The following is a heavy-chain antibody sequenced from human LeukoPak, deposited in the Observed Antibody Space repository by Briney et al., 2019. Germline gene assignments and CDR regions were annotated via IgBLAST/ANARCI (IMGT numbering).Heavy chain of an antibody. V-gene: IGHV3-73*01. Sequence: PGGSLRLSCAASGFTFSGSAMHWFRQASGKGLEWVGRIRSKANSYATAYAASVKGRFTISRDDSKNTAYLQMNSLKTEDTAVYYCIIGVHDYGDRDAFDIWGQGTMVTVSS. D-gene: IGHD4-17*01. J-gene: IGHJ3*02. CDR3: IIGVHDYGDRDAFDI. CDR1: GFTFSGSA. CDR2: IRSKANSYAT.